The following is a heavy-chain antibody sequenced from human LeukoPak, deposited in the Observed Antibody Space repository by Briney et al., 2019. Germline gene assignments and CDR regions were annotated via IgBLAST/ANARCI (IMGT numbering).Heavy chain of an antibody. J-gene: IGHJ5*02. V-gene: IGHV4-34*01. CDR2: INHSGST. CDR1: GGSFSGYY. D-gene: IGHD6-13*01. CDR3: ARGWEAAAGTGYNWFDP. Sequence: SETLSLTCVVYGGSFSGYYWSWIRQPPGKGLEWIGEINHSGSTNYNPSLKSRVTISVDTSKNQFSLKLSSVTAADTAVYYCARGWEAAAGTGYNWFDPWGQGTLVTVSS.